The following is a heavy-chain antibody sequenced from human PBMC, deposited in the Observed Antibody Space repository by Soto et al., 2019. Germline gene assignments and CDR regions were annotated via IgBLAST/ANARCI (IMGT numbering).Heavy chain of an antibody. J-gene: IGHJ6*02. CDR2: ISGSGGST. D-gene: IGHD5-18*01. Sequence: GGSLRLSCAASGFTFSSYAMSWVRQAPGKGLEWVSAISGSGGSTYYADSVKGRFTISRDNSKNTLYLQMNSLRAEDTAVYYCAKGLKGNTAMVSFPPPPPWGQGTTVTVSS. V-gene: IGHV3-23*01. CDR1: GFTFSSYA. CDR3: AKGLKGNTAMVSFPPPPP.